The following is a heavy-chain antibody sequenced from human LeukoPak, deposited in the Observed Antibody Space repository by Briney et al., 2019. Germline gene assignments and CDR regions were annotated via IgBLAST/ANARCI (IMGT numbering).Heavy chain of an antibody. Sequence: GGSLRLSCAASGFTFSSYGMHWVRQAPGKGLEWVAFIRYDGSNKYYADSVKGRFTISRDNSKNTLYLQMNSLRAEDTALYYCARPYGDYYYYMDVWGKGTTVTVSS. V-gene: IGHV3-30*02. CDR3: ARPYGDYYYYMDV. CDR1: GFTFSSYG. CDR2: IRYDGSNK. J-gene: IGHJ6*03. D-gene: IGHD4-17*01.